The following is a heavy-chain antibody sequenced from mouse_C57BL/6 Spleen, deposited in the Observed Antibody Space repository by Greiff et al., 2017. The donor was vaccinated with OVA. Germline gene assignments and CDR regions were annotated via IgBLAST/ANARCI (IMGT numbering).Heavy chain of an antibody. D-gene: IGHD1-1*01. J-gene: IGHJ2*01. CDR2: IYTGSGST. V-gene: IGHV1-55*01. Sequence: VQLQQPGAELVKPGASVKMSCKASGYNFTSYWITWVKQRPGQGLEWIGDIYTGSGSTKYNEKFQSKATLTVDTSSSTAYMKLRSLTTWDSAVYYCARPTYYGGSYGYWGKGTTLTVAT. CDR3: ARPTYYGGSYGY. CDR1: GYNFTSYW.